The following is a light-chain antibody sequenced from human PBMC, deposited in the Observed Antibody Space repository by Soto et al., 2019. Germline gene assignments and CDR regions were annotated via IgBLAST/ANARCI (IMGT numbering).Light chain of an antibody. J-gene: IGKJ1*01. CDR1: QSVSGH. V-gene: IGKV3-15*01. Sequence: LVMTTSPATLTLSPAERFTPSCRASQSVSGHLAWYQQKPGQAPRLLIHGASTRATGIPDRFSGSGSGTEFTLTITSLQSEDFAVYFCQQYGNTLWTFGQGTKVDI. CDR3: QQYGNTLWT. CDR2: GAS.